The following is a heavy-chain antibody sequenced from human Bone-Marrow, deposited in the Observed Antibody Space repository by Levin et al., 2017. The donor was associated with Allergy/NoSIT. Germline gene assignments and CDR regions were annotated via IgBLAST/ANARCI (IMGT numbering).Heavy chain of an antibody. Sequence: ASVKVSCKASGGTFSSYAISWVRQAPGQGLEWMGGIIPIFGTANYAQKFQGRVTITADESTSTAYMELSSLRSEDTAVYYCARDAYYGDYEGDAFDIWGQGTMVTVSS. J-gene: IGHJ3*02. CDR1: GGTFSSYA. V-gene: IGHV1-69*13. CDR2: IIPIFGTA. CDR3: ARDAYYGDYEGDAFDI. D-gene: IGHD4-17*01.